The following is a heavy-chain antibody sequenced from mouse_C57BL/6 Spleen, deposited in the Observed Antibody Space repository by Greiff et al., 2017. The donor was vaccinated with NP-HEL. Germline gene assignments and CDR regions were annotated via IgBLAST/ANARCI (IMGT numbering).Heavy chain of an antibody. D-gene: IGHD1-1*01. CDR3: ARDGSSYWYFDV. CDR1: GYTFTSYW. Sequence: QVQLQQPGTELVKPGASVKLSCKASGYTFTSYWMHWVKQRPGQGLEWIGNINPGNGGTNYNEKFKSKATLTVDKSSSTAYMQLSSLTSDDSAVYYCARDGSSYWYFDVWGTGTTVTVSS. CDR2: INPGNGGT. J-gene: IGHJ1*03. V-gene: IGHV1-53*01.